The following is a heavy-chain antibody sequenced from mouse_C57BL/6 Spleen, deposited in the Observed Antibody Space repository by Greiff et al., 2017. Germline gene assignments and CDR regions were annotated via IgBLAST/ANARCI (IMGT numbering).Heavy chain of an antibody. Sequence: QVQLQQSGAELVRPGASVTLSCKASGYTFTDYEMHWVKQTPVHGLEWIGAIDPETGGTAYNQKFKGKAILTADKSSSPAYMELRSLTSEDSAVYYCTRGGFDYWGQGTTLTVSS. CDR1: GYTFTDYE. J-gene: IGHJ2*01. V-gene: IGHV1-15*01. CDR3: TRGGFDY. CDR2: IDPETGGT.